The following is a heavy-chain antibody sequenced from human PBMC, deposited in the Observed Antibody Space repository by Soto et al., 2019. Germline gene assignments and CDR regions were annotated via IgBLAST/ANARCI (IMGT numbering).Heavy chain of an antibody. J-gene: IGHJ6*02. CDR2: IIPIFGTA. CDR1: GGTFSSYA. CDR3: ARDLGYYDILTGCPPQFYGMDV. V-gene: IGHV1-69*06. Sequence: SVKVSCKASGGTFSSYAISWVRQAPGQGLEWMGGIIPIFGTANYAQKFQGRVTITADKSTSTAYMELSSLRSEDTAVYYCARDLGYYDILTGCPPQFYGMDVWGQGTTVTVSS. D-gene: IGHD3-9*01.